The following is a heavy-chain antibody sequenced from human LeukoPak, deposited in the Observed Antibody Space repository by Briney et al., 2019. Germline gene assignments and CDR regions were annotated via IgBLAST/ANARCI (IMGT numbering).Heavy chain of an antibody. Sequence: SETLSLTCTVSGGSISSSSYYWGWIRQPPGKGLEWIGSIYYSGSTYYNPSLKSRVTISVDTSKNQFSLKLSSVTAADTAVYYCARGDQLELQDYWGQGTLVTVSS. V-gene: IGHV4-39*01. J-gene: IGHJ4*02. CDR2: IYYSGST. D-gene: IGHD1-7*01. CDR3: ARGDQLELQDY. CDR1: GGSISSSSYY.